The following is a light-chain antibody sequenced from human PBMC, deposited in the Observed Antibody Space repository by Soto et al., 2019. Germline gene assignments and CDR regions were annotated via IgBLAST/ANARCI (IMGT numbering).Light chain of an antibody. V-gene: IGLV2-11*01. CDR2: DVS. CDR1: SSDVGGYNY. J-gene: IGLJ1*01. Sequence: QSALTQPRSVSGSPGQSVTISCTGTSSDVGGYNYVSWYQQHPGKAPKLIIYDVSKRPSGVPDRFSGSKSGNTASLTISGLQAEDEADYYCCSFAGGRTFVFGTGTKLTVL. CDR3: CSFAGGRTFV.